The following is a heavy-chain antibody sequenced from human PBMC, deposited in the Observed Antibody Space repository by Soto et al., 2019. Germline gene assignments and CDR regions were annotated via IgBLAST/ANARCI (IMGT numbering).Heavy chain of an antibody. J-gene: IGHJ4*02. CDR3: ATRMTTAPY. CDR1: LFIVSDNY. CDR2: IYSGGGT. Sequence: EVRLVQSGGGLVQPGGSLRLSCAASLFIVSDNYMSWVRQAPGEGLEWVSLIYSGGGTDYAESVKGRFTISRDNSQNTLYLQMNSLKAEDTGIYDCATRMTTAPYWGQGTVVTVSS. D-gene: IGHD4-17*01. V-gene: IGHV3-66*01.